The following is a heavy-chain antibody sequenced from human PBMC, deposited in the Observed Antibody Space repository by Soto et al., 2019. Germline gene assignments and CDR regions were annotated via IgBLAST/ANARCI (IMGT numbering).Heavy chain of an antibody. Sequence: GGSLRLSCAASRFTFSNYGMSWVRQAPGKGLEWVSGISGSGGSTYYADSVKGRFTISRDNPKNTLYLQMNSLRAEDTAVYYCTKDTAATLHQWWGQGTLVTVSS. CDR1: RFTFSNYG. J-gene: IGHJ4*02. CDR3: TKDTAATLHQW. D-gene: IGHD6-13*01. V-gene: IGHV3-23*01. CDR2: ISGSGGST.